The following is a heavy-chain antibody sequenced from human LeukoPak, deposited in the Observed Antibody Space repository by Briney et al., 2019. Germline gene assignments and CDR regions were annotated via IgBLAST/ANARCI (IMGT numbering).Heavy chain of an antibody. CDR1: GGTFSSYA. J-gene: IGHJ5*02. CDR3: ARADGYPGVAAAHWFDP. D-gene: IGHD6-13*01. V-gene: IGHV1-69*01. Sequence: VASVKVSCKASGGTFSSYAISWVRQAPGQGLEWMGGIIPIFGTANYAQKFQGRVTVTADESTSTAYMELSSLRSEDTAVYYCARADGYPGVAAAHWFDPWGQGTLVTVSS. CDR2: IIPIFGTA.